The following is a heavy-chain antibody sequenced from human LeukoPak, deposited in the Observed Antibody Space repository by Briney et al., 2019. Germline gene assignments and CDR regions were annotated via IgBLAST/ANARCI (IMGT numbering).Heavy chain of an antibody. D-gene: IGHD6-6*01. CDR3: AKDRISGQGGAARILDY. CDR2: MSGGGLST. V-gene: IGHV3-23*01. Sequence: GGSLGLSCGAPDSNIGTYAGTWVRQVPGKGLEWVSGMSGGGLSTYYARSVRGGSTISRDNSKNTFYPVMNSLGADDTALYYCAKDRISGQGGAARILDYWGQGILVTVSS. J-gene: IGHJ4*02. CDR1: DSNIGTYA.